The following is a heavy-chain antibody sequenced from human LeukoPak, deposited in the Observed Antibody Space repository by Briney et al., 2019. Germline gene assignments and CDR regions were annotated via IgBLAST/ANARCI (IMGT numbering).Heavy chain of an antibody. Sequence: GASVKVSCKASGYTFTSYAMHWVRQAPGQRLEWMGWISAYNGNTNYAQKLQGRVTMTTDTSTSTAYMELRSLRSDDTAVYYCARESGSYYFDYWGQGTLVTVSS. V-gene: IGHV1-18*01. CDR1: GYTFTSYA. D-gene: IGHD1-26*01. J-gene: IGHJ4*02. CDR3: ARESGSYYFDY. CDR2: ISAYNGNT.